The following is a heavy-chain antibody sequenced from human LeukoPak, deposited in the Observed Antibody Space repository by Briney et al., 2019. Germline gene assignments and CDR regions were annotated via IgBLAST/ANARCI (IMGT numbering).Heavy chain of an antibody. Sequence: GGSLRLSCAASGFTFSSYSMNWVRQAPGKGLEWVSSISSSSSSYIYYADSVKGRFTISRDNAKNSLYLQMNSLRAEDTAVYYCAREGVGVDTAMVKDYWGQGTLVTVSS. CDR2: ISSSSSSYI. CDR3: AREGVGVDTAMVKDY. CDR1: GFTFSSYS. D-gene: IGHD5-18*01. V-gene: IGHV3-21*01. J-gene: IGHJ4*02.